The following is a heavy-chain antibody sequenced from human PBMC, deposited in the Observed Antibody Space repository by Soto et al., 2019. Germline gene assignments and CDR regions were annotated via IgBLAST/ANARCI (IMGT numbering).Heavy chain of an antibody. CDR2: IYYSGST. D-gene: IGHD3-9*01. Sequence: PSETLSLTCTVSGGSISSSSYYWGWIRQPPGKGLEWIGSIYYSGSTYYNPSLKSRVTISVDTPKNQFSLKLSSVTAADTAVYYCARLDYDILTGPGGYWGQGTLVTVSS. V-gene: IGHV4-39*01. CDR1: GGSISSSSYY. CDR3: ARLDYDILTGPGGY. J-gene: IGHJ4*02.